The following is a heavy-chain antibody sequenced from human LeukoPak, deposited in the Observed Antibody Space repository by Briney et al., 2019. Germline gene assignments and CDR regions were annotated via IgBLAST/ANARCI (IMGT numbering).Heavy chain of an antibody. CDR1: GYTFTSYY. CDR3: AKSNGYGLVDI. Sequence: ASVKVSCKASGYTFTSYYMHWVRQAPGQGLEWMGIINPSGGSTSYAQKFQGRVTTTRDMSTSTVYMELSSLRSEDTAVYYCAKSNGYGLVDIWGQGTMVTVSS. D-gene: IGHD3-10*01. V-gene: IGHV1-46*01. J-gene: IGHJ3*02. CDR2: INPSGGST.